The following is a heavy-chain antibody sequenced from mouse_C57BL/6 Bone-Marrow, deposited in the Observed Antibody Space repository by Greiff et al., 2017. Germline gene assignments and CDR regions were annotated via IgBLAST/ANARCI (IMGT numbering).Heavy chain of an antibody. D-gene: IGHD4-1*01. CDR3: ARAGTCAY. J-gene: IGHJ3*01. CDR1: GYTFTSSG. V-gene: IGHV1-81*01. Sequence: VQRVESGAELARPGASVKLSCKAFGYTFTSSGRSWVKQRTGQGLEWIGEIYPRSGNTYYNEKFKGKATLTADKSSSTAYMELRSLTSEDSAVYFCARAGTCAYWGQGTLVTVSA. CDR2: IYPRSGNT.